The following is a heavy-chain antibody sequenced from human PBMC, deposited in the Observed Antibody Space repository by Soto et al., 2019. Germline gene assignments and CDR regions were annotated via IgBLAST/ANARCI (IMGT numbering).Heavy chain of an antibody. J-gene: IGHJ6*03. CDR3: ARMEVYYGSGSYYIPKPRYYYYYMDV. CDR1: GGSFSGYY. Sequence: SETLSLTCAVYGGSFSGYYWSWIRQPPGKGLEWIGEINHSGSTNYNPSLKSRVTISVDTSKNRFSLKLSSVTAADTAVYYCARMEVYYGSGSYYIPKPRYYYYYMDVWGKGTTVTAP. CDR2: INHSGST. V-gene: IGHV4-34*01. D-gene: IGHD3-10*01.